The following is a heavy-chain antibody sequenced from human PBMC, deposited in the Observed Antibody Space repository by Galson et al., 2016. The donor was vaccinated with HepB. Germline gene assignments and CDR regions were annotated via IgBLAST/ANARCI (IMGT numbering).Heavy chain of an antibody. CDR2: FDPEDGET. D-gene: IGHD1-26*01. Sequence: SVKVSCKVSGYTLTELSMQWVRQAPGKGLEWMGGFDPEDGETIYAQKFQGRVTMTEDTSTDTAYMELSSLRSEDTAVYYCATPTTYKYYFDYWGQGTLVTVSS. CDR1: GYTLTELS. J-gene: IGHJ4*02. CDR3: ATPTTYKYYFDY. V-gene: IGHV1-24*01.